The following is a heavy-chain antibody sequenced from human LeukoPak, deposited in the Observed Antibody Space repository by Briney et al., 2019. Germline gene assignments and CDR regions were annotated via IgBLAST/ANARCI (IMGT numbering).Heavy chain of an antibody. D-gene: IGHD3-22*01. CDR3: AKSWNYYDSSGDDALDI. CDR2: ISGRGDRT. CDR1: GFTFSSYG. Sequence: GGTLRLPCAVSGFTFSSYGMSWVRQAPGRGLEWVSAISGRGDRTQYADSVKGRFTISRDNSKNTLYLQMSSLRVEDTAVYYCAKSWNYYDSSGDDALDIWGQGTMVTVSS. V-gene: IGHV3-23*01. J-gene: IGHJ3*02.